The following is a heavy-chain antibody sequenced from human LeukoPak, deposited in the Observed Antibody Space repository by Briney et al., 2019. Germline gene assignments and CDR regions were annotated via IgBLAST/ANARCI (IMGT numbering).Heavy chain of an antibody. CDR2: IKQDGSEK. J-gene: IGHJ6*02. CDR1: GFTFSSYW. CDR3: ARESQYSSGWPYYYYYGMDV. D-gene: IGHD6-19*01. V-gene: IGHV3-7*01. Sequence: PGGSLRLSCAVSGFTFSSYWMNWVRQAPGKGLEWVANIKQDGSEKNYVDSVKGRFTISRDNAKSSLFLQMNDLRAEDTAVYYCARESQYSSGWPYYYYYGMDVWGQGTTVTVSS.